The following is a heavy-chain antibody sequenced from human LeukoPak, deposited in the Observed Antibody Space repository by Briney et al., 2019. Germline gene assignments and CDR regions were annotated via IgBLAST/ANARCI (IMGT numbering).Heavy chain of an antibody. CDR1: GFTFSNAW. Sequence: GGSLRLSCAASGFTFSNAWMSWVRQAPGKGLEWVGRIKSKTDGGTTDYAAPVKGRFTISRDDSKNMLYLQMNSLKTEDTAVYYCTTVYGDYVSSVDRHHQYYYMDVWGKGTTVTVSS. CDR2: IKSKTDGGTT. J-gene: IGHJ6*03. CDR3: TTVYGDYVSSVDRHHQYYYMDV. V-gene: IGHV3-15*01. D-gene: IGHD4-17*01.